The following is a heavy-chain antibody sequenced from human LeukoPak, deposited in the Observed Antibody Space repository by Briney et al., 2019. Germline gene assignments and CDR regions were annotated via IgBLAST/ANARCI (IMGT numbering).Heavy chain of an antibody. CDR3: AREDDDSNGIDV. D-gene: IGHD4-11*01. CDR2: ISYDGKHK. CDR1: GFTFSNYA. V-gene: IGHV3-30*04. J-gene: IGHJ6*02. Sequence: PGRSLRLSCAASGFTFSNYAMEWFGRAPGKGLEGLALISYDGKHKYYADSMKGRFTISRDNSKNTLYLQMNSLGAEDTAVYYCAREDDDSNGIDVWGHGTTVTVSS.